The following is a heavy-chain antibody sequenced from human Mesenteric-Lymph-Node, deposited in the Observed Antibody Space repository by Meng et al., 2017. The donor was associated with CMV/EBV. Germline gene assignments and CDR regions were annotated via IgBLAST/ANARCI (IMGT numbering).Heavy chain of an antibody. CDR1: GFTLSSYW. CDR2: INSDGSST. V-gene: IGHV3-74*01. Sequence: LRLSCAASGFTLSSYWMHCVRQVPGKGLVWVSRINSDGSSTSYVDSVKGRFTISRDNAKNTLYLQMNSLRAEDTAVYYCARTSYYFDYWGQGTLVTVSS. D-gene: IGHD2-2*01. J-gene: IGHJ4*02. CDR3: ARTSYYFDY.